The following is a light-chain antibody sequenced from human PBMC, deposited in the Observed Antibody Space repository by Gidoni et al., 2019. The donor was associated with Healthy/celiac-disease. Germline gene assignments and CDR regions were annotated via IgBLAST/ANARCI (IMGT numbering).Light chain of an antibody. J-gene: IGLJ2*01. CDR1: SSDVGGYNY. Sequence: QSALTQPASVSGSPGQSITISCSGTSSDVGGYNYVSVYQQPPGKAPKRMIYEVSNRPSGVSNRFSGSKSGNTASLTISGLQAEDEADYYCSSYTSSSTLVVFGGGTKLTVL. CDR3: SSYTSSSTLVV. V-gene: IGLV2-14*01. CDR2: EVS.